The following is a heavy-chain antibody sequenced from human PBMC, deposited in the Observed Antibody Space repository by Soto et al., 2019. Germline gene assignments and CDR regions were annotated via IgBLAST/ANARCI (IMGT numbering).Heavy chain of an antibody. CDR3: ARGRYGDY. J-gene: IGHJ4*02. CDR1: GYTFTSYG. D-gene: IGHD1-1*01. Sequence: QVHLVQSGAEVKKPGASVKVSCKGSGYTFTSYGITWVRQAPGQGLEWMGWISAHNGNTDYAQKIQGRVTETRDTSTTTAYMELRSLRSDVTAVYYCARGRYGDYWGQGALVTVYS. CDR2: ISAHNGNT. V-gene: IGHV1-18*01.